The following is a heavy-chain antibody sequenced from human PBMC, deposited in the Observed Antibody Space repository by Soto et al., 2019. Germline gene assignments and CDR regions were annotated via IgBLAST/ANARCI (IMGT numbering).Heavy chain of an antibody. CDR1: GFTFSSYA. D-gene: IGHD3-10*01. CDR2: ISGSGGST. V-gene: IGHV3-23*01. CDR3: AKDRSTYYLVPPFDP. Sequence: EVQLLESGGGLVQPGGSLRLSCAASGFTFSSYAMSWVRQAPGKGLEWVSAISGSGGSTYYADSVKGRFTISRDNSKDSLYLQMNSLRAEDTAVYYCAKDRSTYYLVPPFDPWGQGTLVTVSS. J-gene: IGHJ5*02.